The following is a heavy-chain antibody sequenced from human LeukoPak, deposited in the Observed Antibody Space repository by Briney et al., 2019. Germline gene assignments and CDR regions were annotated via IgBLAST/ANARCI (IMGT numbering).Heavy chain of an antibody. Sequence: PGRSLRLSCAASGFTFSSHGMHWVRQAPGKGLGWVAVISYDGSNKYYADSVKGRFTISRDNSKNTLYLQMNSLRAEDTAVYYCAKWGSSWYYDYWGQGTLVTVSS. D-gene: IGHD6-13*01. V-gene: IGHV3-30*18. J-gene: IGHJ4*02. CDR1: GFTFSSHG. CDR3: AKWGSSWYYDY. CDR2: ISYDGSNK.